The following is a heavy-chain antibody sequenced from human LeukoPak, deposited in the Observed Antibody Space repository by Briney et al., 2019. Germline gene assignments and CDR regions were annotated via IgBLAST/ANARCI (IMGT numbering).Heavy chain of an antibody. CDR3: ARGKSGFSP. CDR2: INPYTGDA. V-gene: IGHV1-2*02. D-gene: IGHD3-22*01. Sequence: ASVKVSCKASGYTFTENYIHWVRQAPGHGLEWMGLINPYTGDANYTEKFQGRVTMTRDTSVSTAYTHLSRLRSDDTAVYYCARGKSGFSPWGQGTPVTVSS. CDR1: GYTFTENY. J-gene: IGHJ4*02.